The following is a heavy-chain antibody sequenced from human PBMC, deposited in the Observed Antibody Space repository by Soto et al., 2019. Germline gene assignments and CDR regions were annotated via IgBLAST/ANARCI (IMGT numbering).Heavy chain of an antibody. CDR3: ARAFGSGSYFGY. CDR1: GGSISSGGYY. CDR2: IYYIGST. J-gene: IGHJ4*02. D-gene: IGHD3-10*01. Sequence: SETLSLTCTVSGGSISSGGYYWSWIRQHPGKGLEWIGYIYYIGSTYYNPSLKSRVTISVDTSKNQFSLKLSSVTAADTAVYYCARAFGSGSYFGYWGQGTLVTVSS. V-gene: IGHV4-31*03.